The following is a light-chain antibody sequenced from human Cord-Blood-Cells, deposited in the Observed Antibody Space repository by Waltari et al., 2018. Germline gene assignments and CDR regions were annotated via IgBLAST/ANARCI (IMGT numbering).Light chain of an antibody. CDR2: DVR. CDR3: SSYTSSSTWV. V-gene: IGLV2-14*01. CDR1: SSDVGGYNY. J-gene: IGLJ3*02. Sequence: QSALTQPASVSGSPGQSITISCTGTSSDVGGYNYFSWYQQHPGKPPQLLIYDVRTRPSGVSNRFSGSKSGNTASLTISGRQAEDEADYYCSSYTSSSTWVFGGGTKLTVL.